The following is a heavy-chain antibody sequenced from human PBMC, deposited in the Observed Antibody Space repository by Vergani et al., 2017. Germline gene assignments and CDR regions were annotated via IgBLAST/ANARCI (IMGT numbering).Heavy chain of an antibody. CDR2: IYPGDSDT. CDR3: ARGVVVVPVAPAEYFQH. CDR1: GYSFTSYW. J-gene: IGHJ1*01. V-gene: IGHV5-51*03. Sequence: EVQLVQSGAEVKKPGESLTISCKGSGYSFTSYWIGWVRQMPGKGLEWMGIIYPGDSDTRYSPSFQGQVTISADKSISTAYLRWSSLKASDTAMYYCARGVVVVPVAPAEYFQHWGQGTLVTVSS. D-gene: IGHD2-2*01.